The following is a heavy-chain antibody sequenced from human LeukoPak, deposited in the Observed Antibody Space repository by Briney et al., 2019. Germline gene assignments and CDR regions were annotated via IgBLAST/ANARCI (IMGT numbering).Heavy chain of an antibody. J-gene: IGHJ4*02. D-gene: IGHD3-16*02. Sequence: GGSLRVSCAASGFTFSSYAMHWVRQAPGKGLEWVAVISYDGSNKYYADSVKGRFTISRDNSKNTLYLQMNSLRAEDTAVYYCARDLHDYVWGSYRYTLGYWGQGTLVTVSS. CDR3: ARDLHDYVWGSYRYTLGY. V-gene: IGHV3-30-3*01. CDR1: GFTFSSYA. CDR2: ISYDGSNK.